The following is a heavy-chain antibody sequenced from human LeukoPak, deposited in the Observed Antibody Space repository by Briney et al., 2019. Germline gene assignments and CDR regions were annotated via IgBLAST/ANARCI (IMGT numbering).Heavy chain of an antibody. CDR1: GYTFTNYY. D-gene: IGHD3-3*01. Sequence: GASVKVSCKASGYTFTNYYMHWVRQAPGQGLEWMGWINPNSGGTNYAQKFQGRVTMTRDTSISTAYMELSRLRSDDSAVYYCARPNLWNYGMDVWGQGTTVTVSS. J-gene: IGHJ6*02. CDR3: ARPNLWNYGMDV. CDR2: INPNSGGT. V-gene: IGHV1-2*02.